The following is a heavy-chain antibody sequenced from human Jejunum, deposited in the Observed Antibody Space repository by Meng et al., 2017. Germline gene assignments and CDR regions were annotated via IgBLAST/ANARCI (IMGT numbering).Heavy chain of an antibody. D-gene: IGHD5-12*01. CDR1: GFTVMSYL. Sequence: VRPLGSRRDSLQLSGSLSLSCAASGFTVMSYLMHCVGYAPGNRLVLDSRMYSYRSRASYANPVNGRFTPTSQDAKTTLYLQTIGLTIEDTALKNCARGSVGYGNFDYWGQGTLVTVSS. CDR2: MYSYRSRA. CDR3: ARGSVGYGNFDY. V-gene: IGHV3-74*01. J-gene: IGHJ4*02.